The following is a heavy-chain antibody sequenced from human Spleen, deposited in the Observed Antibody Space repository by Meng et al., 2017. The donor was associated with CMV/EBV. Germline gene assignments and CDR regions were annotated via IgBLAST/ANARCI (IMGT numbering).Heavy chain of an antibody. Sequence: GGSLRLSCAASGFTFSSYSMNWVRQAPGKGLEWVSSISSSSSYIYYADSVKGRFTISRDNGKNSLYLQMNSLRAEDTAVYYCARVGYYGSGSMGYFDYWGQGTLVTVS. CDR3: ARVGYYGSGSMGYFDY. CDR1: GFTFSSYS. V-gene: IGHV3-21*01. D-gene: IGHD3-10*01. CDR2: ISSSSSYI. J-gene: IGHJ4*02.